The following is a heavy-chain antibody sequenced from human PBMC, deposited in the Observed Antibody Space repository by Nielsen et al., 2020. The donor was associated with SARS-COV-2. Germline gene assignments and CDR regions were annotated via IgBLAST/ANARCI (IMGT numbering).Heavy chain of an antibody. D-gene: IGHD6-13*01. CDR1: GYSISSGYY. V-gene: IGHV4-38-2*02. CDR3: ASYSSSWYRYNWFDP. Sequence: GSLRLSCTVSGYSISSGYYWGWIRQPPGKGLEWIGSIYYSGSTYYNPSLKSRVTISVDTSKNQFSLKLSSVTAADTAVYYCASYSSSWYRYNWFDPWGQGTLVTVSS. J-gene: IGHJ5*02. CDR2: IYYSGST.